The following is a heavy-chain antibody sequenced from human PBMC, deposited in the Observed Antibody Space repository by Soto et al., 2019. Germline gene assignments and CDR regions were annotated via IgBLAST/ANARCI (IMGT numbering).Heavy chain of an antibody. V-gene: IGHV4-30-4*01. CDR1: GGSISSGDYY. CDR3: ASGDYDSSGYYFIGDY. D-gene: IGHD3-22*01. J-gene: IGHJ4*02. Sequence: SETLSLTCTVSGGSISSGDYYWSWIRQPPGKGLERIGYIYYSGSTYYNPSLKSRVTISVDTSKNQFSLKLSSVTAADTAVYYCASGDYDSSGYYFIGDYWGQGTLVTVSS. CDR2: IYYSGST.